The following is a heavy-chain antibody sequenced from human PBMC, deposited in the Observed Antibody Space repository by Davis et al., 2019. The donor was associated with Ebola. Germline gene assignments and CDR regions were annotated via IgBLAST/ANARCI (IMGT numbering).Heavy chain of an antibody. CDR3: AKGVSGYSSSPIDY. Sequence: SLKISCAASGFTFDDYAMHWVRQAPGEGLEWASGISWNSYSVGYADSVQGRFTISRDNAKNSLYLQMNTLRAEDTALYYCAKGVSGYSSSPIDYWGQGTLVTVSS. J-gene: IGHJ4*02. D-gene: IGHD6-6*01. CDR2: ISWNSYSV. CDR1: GFTFDDYA. V-gene: IGHV3-9*01.